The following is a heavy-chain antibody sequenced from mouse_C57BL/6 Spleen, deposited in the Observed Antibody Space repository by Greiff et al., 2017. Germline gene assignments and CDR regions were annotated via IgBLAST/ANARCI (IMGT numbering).Heavy chain of an antibody. CDR3: ARRRVLRSSYAMDY. CDR1: GYTFTSYW. V-gene: IGHV1-69*01. CDR2: IDPSDSYT. J-gene: IGHJ4*01. D-gene: IGHD1-1*01. Sequence: LKQPGAELVMPGASVKLSCKASGYTFTSYWMHWVKQRPGQGLEWIGEIDPSDSYTNYNQKFKGKSTLTVDKSSSTAYMQLSSLTSEDSAVYYCARRRVLRSSYAMDYWGQGTSVTVSS.